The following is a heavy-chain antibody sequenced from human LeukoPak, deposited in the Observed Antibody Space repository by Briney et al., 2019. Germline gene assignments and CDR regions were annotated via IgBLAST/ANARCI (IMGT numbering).Heavy chain of an antibody. CDR1: GGSVSGSSYF. CDR2: ISYSGRT. J-gene: IGHJ3*02. V-gene: IGHV4-39*01. D-gene: IGHD1-1*01. Sequence: LETLSLTCSVSGGSVSGSSYFWGWVRQPPGKGLEWIGSISYSGRTYDSPSLESRLTMSVDTSKRQFSLKLTSVTAADTAVYYCARRTTYVDAFDIWGQGTMVTVSS. CDR3: ARRTTYVDAFDI.